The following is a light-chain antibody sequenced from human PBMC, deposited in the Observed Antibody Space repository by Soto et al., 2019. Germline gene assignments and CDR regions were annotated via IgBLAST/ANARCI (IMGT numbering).Light chain of an antibody. Sequence: QSALTQPASVSGSPGQSITISCTGSGRDIGAYDYVSWYQQHPGKAPKLLIYGVKNRPSGVSYRFSASKSAFTAFLTISGLQAEDEAHYYCSSYTTSYFYVFGHGTKVTVL. CDR3: SSYTTSYFYV. CDR2: GVK. J-gene: IGLJ1*01. CDR1: GRDIGAYDY. V-gene: IGLV2-14*01.